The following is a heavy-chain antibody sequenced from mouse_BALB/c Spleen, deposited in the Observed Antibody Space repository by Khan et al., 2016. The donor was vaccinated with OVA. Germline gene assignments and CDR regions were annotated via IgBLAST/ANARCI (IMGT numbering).Heavy chain of an antibody. CDR2: ISYSGST. D-gene: IGHD1-2*01. V-gene: IGHV3-2*02. CDR1: GYSITSGYV. Sequence: EVQLQESGPGLVKPSQSLSLTCTVTGYSITSGYVWNWLRQFPGNQLEWMGYISYSGSTNYNPSLKSRISITRDTSKNQFFLQLNSVTTEDTATYYCARTARIKYWGQGTTLTVSS. CDR3: ARTARIKY. J-gene: IGHJ2*01.